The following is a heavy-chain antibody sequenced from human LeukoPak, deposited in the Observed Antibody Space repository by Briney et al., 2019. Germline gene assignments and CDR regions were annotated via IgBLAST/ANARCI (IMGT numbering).Heavy chain of an antibody. Sequence: GGSLRLSCAASGFTFRNYAMSWVRQAPGTGLEWVSAITGSGGTTYYAGSVKGRFTISRDTSKNTLYLQMNSLRVEDTAVYYCAKHIPDYGDYYGMDAWGHGTTVTVSS. V-gene: IGHV3-23*01. CDR2: ITGSGGTT. J-gene: IGHJ6*02. CDR3: AKHIPDYGDYYGMDA. D-gene: IGHD4-17*01. CDR1: GFTFRNYA.